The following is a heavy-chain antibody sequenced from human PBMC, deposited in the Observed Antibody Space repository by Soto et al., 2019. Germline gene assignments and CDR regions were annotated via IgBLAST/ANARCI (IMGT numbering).Heavy chain of an antibody. CDR2: INAGNGNT. CDR3: ARGIGTTVTTDYYYYGMDV. J-gene: IGHJ6*02. CDR1: GYTFTSYA. D-gene: IGHD4-17*01. Sequence: QVPLVQSGAEVKKPGASVKVSCKASGYTFTSYAMHWVRQAPGQRLEWMGWINAGNGNTKYSQKFQGRVTITRDTSASTAYMELSSLRSEDTAVYYCARGIGTTVTTDYYYYGMDVWGQGTTVTVSS. V-gene: IGHV1-3*01.